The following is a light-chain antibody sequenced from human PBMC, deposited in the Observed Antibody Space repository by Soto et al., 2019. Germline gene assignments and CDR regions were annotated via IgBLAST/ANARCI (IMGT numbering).Light chain of an antibody. CDR3: QQFNSYPRIT. CDR2: DAS. V-gene: IGKV1-13*02. CDR1: QGISSA. J-gene: IGKJ4*01. Sequence: AIQLTQSPSSLSASVGDRVTITCRASQGISSALAWYQQKPGKAPKLLIYDASSLESGVPSRFSGSGSGTDFTLTISSLQPEDFATYYCQQFNSYPRITFGGGTQVEIK.